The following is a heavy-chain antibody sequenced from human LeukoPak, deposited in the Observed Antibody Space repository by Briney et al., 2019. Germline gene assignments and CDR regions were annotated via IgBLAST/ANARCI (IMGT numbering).Heavy chain of an antibody. CDR2: ICTSGST. D-gene: IGHD3-10*01. Sequence: SETLSLTCTVSGGSISSYYWSWIRQPAGQGLEWVGRICTSGSTNYYPSPKSRVTMSVDTSKNQFSLKLSSVTAADTAVYYCARGDYYGSGAYYWGQGTVVRVSS. CDR3: ARGDYYGSGAYY. V-gene: IGHV4-4*07. J-gene: IGHJ4*02. CDR1: GGSISSYY.